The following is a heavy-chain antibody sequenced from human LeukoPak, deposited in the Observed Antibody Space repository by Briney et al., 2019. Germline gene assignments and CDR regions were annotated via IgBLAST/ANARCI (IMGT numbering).Heavy chain of an antibody. V-gene: IGHV5-51*01. J-gene: IGHJ4*02. D-gene: IGHD1-26*01. CDR2: IYAGDSDT. CDR3: ARPHGGGSYGSYEL. CDR1: GYTFTDYW. Sequence: GESLKISCQGSGYTFTDYWIGWVRQMPGKGLEWMGVIYAGDSDTRYSPSFQGQVTISADKSVNTAYLQWSSLKASDTAMYYCARPHGGGSYGSYELWGQGTLVTVSS.